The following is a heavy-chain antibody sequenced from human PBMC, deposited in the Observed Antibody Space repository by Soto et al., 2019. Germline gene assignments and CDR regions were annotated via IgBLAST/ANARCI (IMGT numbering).Heavy chain of an antibody. D-gene: IGHD6-13*01. V-gene: IGHV1-46*01. Sequence: ASVKVSCKASGYTFTSYYMHWVRQAPGQGLERMGIINPSGGSTSYAQKFQGRVTMTRDTSTSIVYMELSSLRSEDTVVYFCSSDRIAAAVFYHYGMAVWGQGTTVTVSS. CDR1: GYTFTSYY. CDR2: INPSGGST. CDR3: SSDRIAAAVFYHYGMAV. J-gene: IGHJ6*02.